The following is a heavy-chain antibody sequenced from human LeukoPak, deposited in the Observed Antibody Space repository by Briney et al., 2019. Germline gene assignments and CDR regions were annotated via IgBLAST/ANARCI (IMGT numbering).Heavy chain of an antibody. CDR3: ARVVYDSQSVDAFDI. Sequence: PGGSLRLSCAASGFTFSDYYMSWIRQAPGKGVEWVSYISCSGSPTHYADSVKGRRTISRDNPQKSLHLQMKSLRAEDTAVYYCARVVYDSQSVDAFDIWGQGTMVTVSS. J-gene: IGHJ3*02. V-gene: IGHV3-11*04. CDR2: ISCSGSPT. CDR1: GFTFSDYY. D-gene: IGHD2-8*01.